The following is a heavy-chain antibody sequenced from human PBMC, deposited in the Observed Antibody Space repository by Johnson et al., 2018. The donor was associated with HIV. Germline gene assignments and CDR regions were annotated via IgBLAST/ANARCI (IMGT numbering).Heavy chain of an antibody. V-gene: IGHV3-7*01. CDR2: INVDGLER. D-gene: IGHD2-8*01. J-gene: IGHJ3*02. CDR3: GRAYLIFPKNAFDI. CDR1: GFTFSSFW. Sequence: VQLVESGGGLVQPGGSLRLSCAASGFTFSSFWMTWVRQAPGKGLEWVANINVDGLERYYVHSVKGRFTISRDNVNNSVFLLLNSLRVEDTAVYFCGRAYLIFPKNAFDIWGQGTMVSVSS.